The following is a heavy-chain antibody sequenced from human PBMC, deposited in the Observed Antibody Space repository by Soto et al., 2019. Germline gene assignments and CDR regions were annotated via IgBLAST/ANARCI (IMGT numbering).Heavy chain of an antibody. Sequence: SETLSLTCTVSGGSISSGDYYWSWIRQPPGKGLEWIGYIYYSGSTYYNPSLKSRVTISVDTSKNQFSLKLSSVTAADTAVYYCARGRPAANDGMDVWGQGTTVTVSS. CDR1: GGSISSGDYY. CDR3: ARGRPAANDGMDV. J-gene: IGHJ6*02. V-gene: IGHV4-30-4*01. D-gene: IGHD2-2*01. CDR2: IYYSGST.